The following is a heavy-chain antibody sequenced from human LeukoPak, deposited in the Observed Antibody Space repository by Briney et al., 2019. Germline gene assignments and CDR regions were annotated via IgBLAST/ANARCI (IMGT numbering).Heavy chain of an antibody. D-gene: IGHD4-11*01. V-gene: IGHV1-8*01. J-gene: IGHJ4*02. Sequence: ASVKVSCKASGYTFTSYDINWVRQATGQGLEWMGWMNPNSGNTGYAQKFQGRVTMTRNTSISTAYMELSSLRSEDTAVYYCAKDDSMTLDHFDYWGQGALVTVSS. CDR2: MNPNSGNT. CDR1: GYTFTSYD. CDR3: AKDDSMTLDHFDY.